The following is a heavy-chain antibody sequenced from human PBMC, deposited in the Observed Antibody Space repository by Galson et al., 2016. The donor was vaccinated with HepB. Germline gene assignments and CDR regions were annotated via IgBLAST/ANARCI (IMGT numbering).Heavy chain of an antibody. Sequence: RLSCAASGFTFSNYGMTWVRQAPGKGLEVVSSISRSGDSTDYADSVKGRFTISRDNSKNTLSLQMNSLTADGTAIYYCVQGSTAPAVWGKGTTVTVSS. CDR3: VQGSTAPAV. CDR2: ISRSGDST. V-gene: IGHV3-23*01. CDR1: GFTFSNYG. D-gene: IGHD1-26*01. J-gene: IGHJ6*04.